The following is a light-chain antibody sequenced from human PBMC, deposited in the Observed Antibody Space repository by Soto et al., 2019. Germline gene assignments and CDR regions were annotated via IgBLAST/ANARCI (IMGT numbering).Light chain of an antibody. CDR3: MQALQTPT. CDR1: QSLLLRNGHNY. V-gene: IGKV2-28*01. J-gene: IGKJ3*01. Sequence: DVVLTQSPLSLPVTPGEPASISCRSSQSLLLRNGHNYLDWYLQKPGQSPQLLIYLGSNRAPGVPDRFSGSGSGTDFTLNISRVVAEDVGVYYCMQALQTPTFGPGTKVEIK. CDR2: LGS.